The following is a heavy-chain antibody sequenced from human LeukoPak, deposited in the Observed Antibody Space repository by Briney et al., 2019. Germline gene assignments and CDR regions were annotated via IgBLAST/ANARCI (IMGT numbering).Heavy chain of an antibody. CDR3: ARDHSSFGQLDPTHFDY. J-gene: IGHJ4*02. CDR2: IYYSGST. CDR1: GGSISSSSFY. Sequence: SETLSLTCTVSGGSISSSSFYWGCIRQPPGKGLEWIGSIYYSGSTYYNPSLKSRVTISVDTSKNQFSLKLSSVTAADTAVYYCARDHSSFGQLDPTHFDYWGQGTLVTVSS. D-gene: IGHD6-13*01. V-gene: IGHV4-39*07.